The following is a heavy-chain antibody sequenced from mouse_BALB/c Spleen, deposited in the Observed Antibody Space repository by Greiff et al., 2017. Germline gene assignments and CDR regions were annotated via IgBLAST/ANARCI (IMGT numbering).Heavy chain of an antibody. CDR1: GYAFTNYL. Sequence: VQLVESGAELVRPGTSVKVSCKASGYAFTNYLIEWVKQRPGQGLEWIGVINPGSGGTNYNEKFKGKATLTADKSSSTAYMQLSSLTSDDSAVYFCAREYYGSSYGYWGQGTTLTVSS. CDR3: AREYYGSSYGY. CDR2: INPGSGGT. V-gene: IGHV1-54*01. J-gene: IGHJ2*01. D-gene: IGHD1-1*01.